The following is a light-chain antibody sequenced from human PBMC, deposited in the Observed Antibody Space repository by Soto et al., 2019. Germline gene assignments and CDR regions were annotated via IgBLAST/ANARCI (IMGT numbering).Light chain of an antibody. CDR3: MQGTHWPPNT. CDR2: KVS. CDR1: QSLVYSDGKTY. Sequence: DVVLNQSPLSLPVTLGQPASISCRSSQSLVYSDGKTYLNWFQQRPGQSPRRLIYKVSNRDSGVPDRVSGSGSGTDFTLKISRVEAEDVGVYYCMQGTHWPPNTFGQGTRLEIK. V-gene: IGKV2-30*01. J-gene: IGKJ5*01.